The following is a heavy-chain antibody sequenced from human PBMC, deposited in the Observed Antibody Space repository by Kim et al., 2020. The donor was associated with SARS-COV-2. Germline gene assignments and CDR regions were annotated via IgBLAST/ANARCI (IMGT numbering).Heavy chain of an antibody. CDR3: ASGRALVVPSPILGIGPHYDYYAMDV. CDR2: INHSGST. D-gene: IGHD2-2*02. V-gene: IGHV4-34*01. J-gene: IGHJ6*02. CDR1: GGSFSGYH. Sequence: SETLSLTCAVYGGSFSGYHWSWIRQPPGKGLGWIGEINHSGSTNYNPSLKRRVPMSLYTSKTQFSLTLSSVTAADTAVYYCASGRALVVPSPILGIGPHYDYYAMDVWGQGTTVTIS.